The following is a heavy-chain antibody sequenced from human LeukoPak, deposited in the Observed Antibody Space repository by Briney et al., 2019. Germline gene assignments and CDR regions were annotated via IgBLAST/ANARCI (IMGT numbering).Heavy chain of an antibody. Sequence: SVKVSCKASGGTFSSYAISWVRQAPGQGLEWMGGIIPIFGTANYAQKFQGRVTITADESTSTAYMELSSLRSEDTAVYYCARDRLTLGYCSSTSCYSRYYYYYYGMDVWGQGTTVTVSS. CDR1: GGTFSSYA. CDR2: IIPIFGTA. J-gene: IGHJ6*02. D-gene: IGHD2-2*01. CDR3: ARDRLTLGYCSSTSCYSRYYYYYYGMDV. V-gene: IGHV1-69*13.